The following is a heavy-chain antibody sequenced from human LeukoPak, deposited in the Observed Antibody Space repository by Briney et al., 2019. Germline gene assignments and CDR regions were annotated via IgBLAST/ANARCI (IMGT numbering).Heavy chain of an antibody. J-gene: IGHJ6*03. Sequence: SVKVSCKASGGTFSSYAISWVRQAPGQGLEWMGGIIPVFGTANYAQKFQGRVTITADESTSTAYMELSSLRSEDTAVYYCARKQPFRDYYYYYMDVWGKGTTVTVSS. CDR1: GGTFSSYA. CDR3: ARKQPFRDYYYYYMDV. D-gene: IGHD3-3*02. V-gene: IGHV1-69*13. CDR2: IIPVFGTA.